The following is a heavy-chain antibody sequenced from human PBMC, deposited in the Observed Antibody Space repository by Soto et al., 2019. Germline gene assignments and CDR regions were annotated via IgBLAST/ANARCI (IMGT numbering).Heavy chain of an antibody. Sequence: GSLRLSCAASGFNFTNAWMTWVRQAPGKGLEWVGRIRSKGDGGTSDFAAPVKGRFSISRDDSKKTLFLQMNSLKTEDTAVYYCTTLPLDYWGQGVLVTVSS. J-gene: IGHJ4*02. CDR3: TTLPLDY. V-gene: IGHV3-15*01. D-gene: IGHD2-15*01. CDR1: GFNFTNAW. CDR2: IRSKGDGGTS.